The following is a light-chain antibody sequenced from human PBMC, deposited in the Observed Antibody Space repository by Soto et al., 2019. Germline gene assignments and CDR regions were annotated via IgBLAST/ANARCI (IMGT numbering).Light chain of an antibody. CDR3: QQYKTYWYT. J-gene: IGKJ2*01. CDR2: KAS. V-gene: IGKV1-5*03. CDR1: QSISSW. Sequence: DIQMTQSPSTLSASVGDRVTITCRASQSISSWLAWYQQKPGKAPKLLIYKASSLESGVPSRFSGSGSGTEFTLTIRSLQPDDFATYYCQQYKTYWYTFGQGTKLEIK.